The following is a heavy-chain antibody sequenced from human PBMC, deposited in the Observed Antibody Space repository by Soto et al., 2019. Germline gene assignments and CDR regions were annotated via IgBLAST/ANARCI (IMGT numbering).Heavy chain of an antibody. Sequence: GASVNVSCKASGYTFTSYDINWVRQATGQGLEWMGWMNPNSGNTGYARKFQGRVTMTRNTSISTAYMELSSLRSEDTAVYYCARGLTYYDILTGPPRGFDPWGQGTLVTVSS. J-gene: IGHJ5*02. CDR2: MNPNSGNT. CDR3: ARGLTYYDILTGPPRGFDP. D-gene: IGHD3-9*01. V-gene: IGHV1-8*01. CDR1: GYTFTSYD.